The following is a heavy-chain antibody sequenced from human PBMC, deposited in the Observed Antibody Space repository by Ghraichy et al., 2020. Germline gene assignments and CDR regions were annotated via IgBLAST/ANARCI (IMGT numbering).Heavy chain of an antibody. CDR2: IDSSSSYI. Sequence: GGSLRLSCSGSGFTFSSYSMIWVRQAAGKGLEWVSSIDSSSSYIYYADSVKGRFTISRDNGKNSLYLQMNSLRADDTAVYYCAKAPSGGGRLKGVDYWGQGTLVTVSS. V-gene: IGHV3-21*01. D-gene: IGHD2-15*01. CDR1: GFTFSSYS. CDR3: AKAPSGGGRLKGVDY. J-gene: IGHJ4*02.